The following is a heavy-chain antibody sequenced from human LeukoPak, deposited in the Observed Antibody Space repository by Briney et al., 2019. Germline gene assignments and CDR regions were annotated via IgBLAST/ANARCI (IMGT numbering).Heavy chain of an antibody. Sequence: PGGSLRLSCAASGLIFSDYDMSWIRKAQGKGPEWVSYVTSSGTYTNYADSVKGRFTISRDNAKNSLYLQMNSLRVEDTAVYYCASKRGHCTSTSCFYSWFDPWGQGTLVTVSS. V-gene: IGHV3-11*03. CDR3: ASKRGHCTSTSCFYSWFDP. J-gene: IGHJ5*02. CDR1: GLIFSDYD. CDR2: VTSSGTYT. D-gene: IGHD2-2*01.